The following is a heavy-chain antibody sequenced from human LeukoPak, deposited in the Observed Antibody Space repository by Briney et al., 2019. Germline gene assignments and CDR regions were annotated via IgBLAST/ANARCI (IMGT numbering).Heavy chain of an antibody. CDR3: ASHDYPPLDC. CDR1: GFTFSDAW. Sequence: GGSLRLSWAASGFTFSDAWMSWVRQAPGKGLEWVGRIKTKSAGGIKDYPASVKGRFSISRDDSQNILYLQMNSLKVEDITVYYFASHDYPPLDCWGQGTLVTVSS. J-gene: IGHJ4*02. V-gene: IGHV3-15*01. CDR2: IKTKSAGGIK. D-gene: IGHD4/OR15-4a*01.